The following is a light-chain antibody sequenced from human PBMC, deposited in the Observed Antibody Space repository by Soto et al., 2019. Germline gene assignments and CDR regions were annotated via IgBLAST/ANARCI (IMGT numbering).Light chain of an antibody. J-gene: IGKJ4*01. Sequence: DIQMTQSPSFLSASVGDRVTITCRASQTIARYLNWYQHKPGKAPKFLIYDATSLQSGVPSRFSGSGSGTDFTLTINSLEPEDFAVYYCQQRTTWPTFGGGTKVEIK. V-gene: IGKV1-39*02. CDR1: QTIARY. CDR3: QQRTTWPT. CDR2: DAT.